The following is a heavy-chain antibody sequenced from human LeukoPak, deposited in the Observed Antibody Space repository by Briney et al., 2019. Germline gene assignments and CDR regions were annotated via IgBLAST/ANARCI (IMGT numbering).Heavy chain of an antibody. Sequence: PSETLSLTCAVYGDSFSKYSWSWIRQPPGKGLEWIGEINDSGSTNYNPSLKSRVTISVDTSKNQFSLKLSSVTAADTAVYYCASRVLASSDFDYWGQGTLVTVSS. J-gene: IGHJ4*02. CDR2: INDSGST. CDR1: GDSFSKYS. V-gene: IGHV4-34*01. CDR3: ASRVLASSDFDY. D-gene: IGHD2-8*02.